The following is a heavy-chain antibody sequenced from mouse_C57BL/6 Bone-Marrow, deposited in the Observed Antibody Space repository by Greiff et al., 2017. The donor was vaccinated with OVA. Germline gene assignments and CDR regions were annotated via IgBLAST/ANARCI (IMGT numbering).Heavy chain of an antibody. D-gene: IGHD2-2*01. CDR1: GFTFSSYA. Sequence: EVHLVESGGGLVKPGGSLKLSCAASGFTFSSYAMSWVRQTPEKRLEWVATISDGGRYTYYPDNVKGRFTISTDNVKNNLYLQLRHLKTANTAVYYYAGDGRYYGYSDLAYWGQGTMVTVSA. CDR3: AGDGRYYGYSDLAY. J-gene: IGHJ3*01. V-gene: IGHV5-4*01. CDR2: ISDGGRYT.